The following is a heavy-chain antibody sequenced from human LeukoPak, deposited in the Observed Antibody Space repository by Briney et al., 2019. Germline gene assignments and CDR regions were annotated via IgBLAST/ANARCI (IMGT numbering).Heavy chain of an antibody. V-gene: IGHV4-59*01. CDR2: IYYSRCT. Sequence: SETLSLTCTVSGGSISSYYWSWIRQPPGKGLECIGCIYYSRCTNYNPSFKSRVTISVDTSKNQFSLKLSSVTAADTAVYYCARDRLQLQSWGQGTLVTVSS. D-gene: IGHD1-1*01. J-gene: IGHJ5*02. CDR3: ARDRLQLQS. CDR1: GGSISSYY.